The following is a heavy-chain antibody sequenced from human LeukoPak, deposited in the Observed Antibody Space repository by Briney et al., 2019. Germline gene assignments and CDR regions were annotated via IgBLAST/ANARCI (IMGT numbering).Heavy chain of an antibody. Sequence: ASVKVSCKASGYAFTNCYMHWIRQAPGQGLEWMGIINPSGGSRNYAQKFQGRVTMTRDTSTSTVYMELSSLRSEDTAIYYCARDWSHCSGGSCHSRFWFDPWGQGTLVTVSS. CDR3: ARDWSHCSGGSCHSRFWFDP. CDR1: GYAFTNCY. J-gene: IGHJ5*02. V-gene: IGHV1-46*01. D-gene: IGHD2-15*01. CDR2: INPSGGSR.